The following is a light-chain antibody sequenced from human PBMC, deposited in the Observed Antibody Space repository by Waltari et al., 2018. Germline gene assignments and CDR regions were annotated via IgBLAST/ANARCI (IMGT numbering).Light chain of an antibody. V-gene: IGKV3-15*01. Sequence: EIVMTQSPATLSVSPGERVTLSCRASQSVSSNLAWYQQKRGQAPRLLIYGASTRVTGIPGRFSGSGSGTEFTLTISSLQSEDFAVYFCQQYDSWLLYTFGQGTNLEIK. CDR3: QQYDSWLLYT. CDR1: QSVSSN. CDR2: GAS. J-gene: IGKJ2*01.